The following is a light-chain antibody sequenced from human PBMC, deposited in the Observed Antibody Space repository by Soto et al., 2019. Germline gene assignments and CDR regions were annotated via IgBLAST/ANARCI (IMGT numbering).Light chain of an antibody. J-gene: IGLJ2*01. CDR3: SSYTNSGALVV. V-gene: IGLV2-14*01. CDR2: DVT. Sequence: QSALTQPASGSGSPGQSITISCTGTSSDIGGYKYVSWYQQHPGKAPKLMIYDVTNRPSGVSNRFSGSKSGNTASLTISGLQAEDEADYYCSSYTNSGALVVFGGGTKLTVL. CDR1: SSDIGGYKY.